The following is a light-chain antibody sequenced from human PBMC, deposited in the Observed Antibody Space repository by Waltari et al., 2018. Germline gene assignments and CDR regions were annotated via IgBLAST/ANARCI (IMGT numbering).Light chain of an antibody. CDR3: QQYGSSRT. J-gene: IGKJ1*01. Sequence: EIVSPQSPGPLSLSPGERATLSCRARQSVSSSYLACYQQKPGQAPMLLIYGASSRATGIPDRFSGSGAGTDFTLTISRLEPEDFAVYDCQQYGSSRTFGQGTKVEIK. CDR2: GAS. CDR1: QSVSSSY. V-gene: IGKV3-20*01.